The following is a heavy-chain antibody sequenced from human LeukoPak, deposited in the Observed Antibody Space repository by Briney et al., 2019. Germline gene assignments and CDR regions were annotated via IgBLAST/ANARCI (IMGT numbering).Heavy chain of an antibody. CDR2: IIPILGIA. Sequence: SVKVSCKASGGTFSSYTISWVRQALGQGLEWMGRIIPILGIANYAQKFQGRVTITADKSTSTAYMELSSLRSEDTAVYYCARVGGSDSSGSSDYWGQGTLVTVSS. J-gene: IGHJ4*02. CDR1: GGTFSSYT. V-gene: IGHV1-69*02. D-gene: IGHD6-19*01. CDR3: ARVGGSDSSGSSDY.